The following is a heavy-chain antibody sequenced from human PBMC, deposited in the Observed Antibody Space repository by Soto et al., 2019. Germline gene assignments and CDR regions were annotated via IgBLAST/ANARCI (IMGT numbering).Heavy chain of an antibody. V-gene: IGHV3-23*01. D-gene: IGHD3-22*01. J-gene: IGHJ4*02. CDR2: ISGSGGST. CDR3: AKDQYYDSSGYYAH. CDR1: GFTFSSYA. Sequence: GESLKISCAASGFTFSSYAMSWVRQAPGKGLEWVSAISGSGGSTYYADSVKGRFTISRDNSKNTLYLQMNSLRAEDTAVYYCAKDQYYDSSGYYAHWGQGTLVTVSS.